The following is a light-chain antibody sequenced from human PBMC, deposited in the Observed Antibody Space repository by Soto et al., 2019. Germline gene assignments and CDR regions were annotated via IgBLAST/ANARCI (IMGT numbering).Light chain of an antibody. CDR3: HHYNTYYRT. J-gene: IGKJ1*01. CDR2: KAS. Sequence: DIQMTQSPSTLSASVGDRVTITCRASQSISTWLAWYQQKPGKAPKLLIYKASDLESGVTSRFSGSGSGTEVTLTISSLQPDDFATYYCHHYNTYYRTFGQGTKVEIK. CDR1: QSISTW. V-gene: IGKV1-5*03.